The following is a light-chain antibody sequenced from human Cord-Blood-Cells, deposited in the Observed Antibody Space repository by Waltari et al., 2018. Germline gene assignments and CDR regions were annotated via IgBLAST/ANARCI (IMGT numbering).Light chain of an antibody. CDR2: EGS. CDR3: CSYAGSSTWV. V-gene: IGLV2-23*01. Sequence: QSALTQPASVSGSPGQSITISCTGTSSDVGSYNLVSWYQQHQGKATKLMIYEGSKRPSGVLNRFSASKSGNTASLTICGLQAEDEAVYYCCSYAGSSTWVFGGGTKLTVL. CDR1: SSDVGSYNL. J-gene: IGLJ3*02.